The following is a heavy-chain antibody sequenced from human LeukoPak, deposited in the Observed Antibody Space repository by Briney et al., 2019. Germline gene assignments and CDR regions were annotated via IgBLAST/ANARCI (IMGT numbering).Heavy chain of an antibody. J-gene: IGHJ3*02. D-gene: IGHD3-22*01. Sequence: GESLKISCKASGYSFTTYWIGWVRQMPGKGLEWMGTIYPGDSDTRYSPSFEGQVTISGDKSISTAYLQWSSLKASDTAMYYCARLRDSGGYRNAFDMWGQGTMVTVSS. CDR1: GYSFTTYW. V-gene: IGHV5-51*01. CDR2: IYPGDSDT. CDR3: ARLRDSGGYRNAFDM.